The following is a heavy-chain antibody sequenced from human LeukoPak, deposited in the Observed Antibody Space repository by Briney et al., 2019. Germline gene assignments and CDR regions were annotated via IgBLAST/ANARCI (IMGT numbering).Heavy chain of an antibody. J-gene: IGHJ4*02. D-gene: IGHD2-21*02. CDR2: FDPEDGET. CDR3: ATALKIAYCGGDCYTASDY. CDR1: GYTLTELS. V-gene: IGHV1-24*01. Sequence: ASVKVSCKVSGYTLTELSMHWVRQAPGKGLEWMGGFDPEDGETIYAQKFQGRVTMTEDTSTDTAYMELSSLRSEDTAVYYCATALKIAYCGGDCYTASDYWGQGTLVTVSS.